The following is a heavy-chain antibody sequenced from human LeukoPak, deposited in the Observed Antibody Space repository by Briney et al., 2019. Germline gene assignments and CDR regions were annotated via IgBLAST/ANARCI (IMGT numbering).Heavy chain of an antibody. J-gene: IGHJ3*02. CDR3: GRVPLRAGDSSGSIRAFDI. CDR2: IYTSGST. D-gene: IGHD3-22*01. CDR1: GGSISSYY. V-gene: IGHV4-4*07. Sequence: SETLSLTCTVPGGSISSYYWSWIRQPAGKGLEWIGRIYTSGSTNYNPSLKSRVTMSVDTSKNQFSLKLSSVTAADTAVYYCGRVPLRAGDSSGSIRAFDIWGQGTMVTVSS.